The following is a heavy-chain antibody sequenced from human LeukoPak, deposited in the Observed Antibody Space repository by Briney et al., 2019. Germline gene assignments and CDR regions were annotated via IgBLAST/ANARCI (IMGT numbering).Heavy chain of an antibody. D-gene: IGHD5-12*01. J-gene: IGHJ4*02. V-gene: IGHV1-18*01. CDR3: ARSSLGTITAGPFDY. CDR1: GYTFSSYG. CDR2: ISGYNGNT. Sequence: ASVKVSCKASGYTFSSYGIAWVRQAPGQGLEWMGWISGYNGNTNYAQKLQGRVSMTTDTSTTTAYVELRSLTSDGTALYYCARSSLGTITAGPFDYWGQGTLVTVSS.